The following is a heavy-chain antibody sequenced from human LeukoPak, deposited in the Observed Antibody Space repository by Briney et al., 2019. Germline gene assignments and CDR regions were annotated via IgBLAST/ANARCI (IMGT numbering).Heavy chain of an antibody. CDR3: ARLSGAVVVPAADDAFDI. CDR2: INHSGST. V-gene: IGHV4-34*01. D-gene: IGHD2-2*01. J-gene: IGHJ3*02. Sequence: SETLSLTCAVYGGSFSGYYWSWIRQPPGKGLEWIGEINHSGSTNYNPSLKSRVTISVDTSKYQFSLKLSSVTAADTAVYYCARLSGAVVVPAADDAFDIWGQGTMVTVSS. CDR1: GGSFSGYY.